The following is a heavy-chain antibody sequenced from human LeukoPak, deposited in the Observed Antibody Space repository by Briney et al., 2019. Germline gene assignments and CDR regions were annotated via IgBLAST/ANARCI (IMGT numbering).Heavy chain of an antibody. CDR2: IKQDGSEK. CDR1: GFTFSFYW. CDR3: ARDEHQYYSESSGRFDY. D-gene: IGHD3-22*01. V-gene: IGHV3-7*04. Sequence: GGSLRLSCVASGFTFSFYWMGWVRQAPGKGLEWVANIKQDGSEKYYVDSARGRFTISRDNAKNSLYLQMNSLRAEDTAVYYCARDEHQYYSESSGRFDYWGQGTLVTVSS. J-gene: IGHJ4*02.